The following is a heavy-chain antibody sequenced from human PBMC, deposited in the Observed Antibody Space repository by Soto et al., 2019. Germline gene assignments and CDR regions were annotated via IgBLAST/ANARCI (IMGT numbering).Heavy chain of an antibody. CDR2: INPNSGGT. J-gene: IGHJ3*02. Sequence: AASVKVSCKASGYTFTGYYMHWVRQAPGQGLEWMGWINPNSGGTNYAQKFQGWVTMTRDTSISTAYMELSRLRSDDTAVYYCARVKSSSSLDAFDIWGQGTMVTVSS. CDR3: ARVKSSSSLDAFDI. D-gene: IGHD6-6*01. V-gene: IGHV1-2*04. CDR1: GYTFTGYY.